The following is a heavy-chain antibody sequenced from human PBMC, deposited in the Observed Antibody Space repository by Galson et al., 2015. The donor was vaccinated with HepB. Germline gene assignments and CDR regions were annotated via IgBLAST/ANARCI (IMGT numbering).Heavy chain of an antibody. D-gene: IGHD3-22*01. CDR1: GGTFSSYT. Sequence: SVKVSCKASGGTFSSYTITWVRQAPGQGLEWMGRIIPILGLRNYAQKFQGRVTITADKSTSTAYMELSSLRSEDTAMYYCASTDSLDDALDIWGHGTMVTVSS. CDR3: ASTDSLDDALDI. CDR2: IIPILGLR. J-gene: IGHJ3*02. V-gene: IGHV1-69*02.